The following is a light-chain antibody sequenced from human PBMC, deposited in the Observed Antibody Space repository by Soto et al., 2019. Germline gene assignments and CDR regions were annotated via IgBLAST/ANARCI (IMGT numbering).Light chain of an antibody. J-gene: IGKJ1*01. V-gene: IGKV3-20*01. Sequence: EIVVTQSPGTLSLSLGERATLSCRASQSVSSSYLAWYQQKPGQAPRLLIYGASSRATGIPDRFSGSGSGTDFTLTISRLEPEDFAVYYCQQYGSSPRAPLWTFGQGTKVEIK. CDR2: GAS. CDR1: QSVSSSY. CDR3: QQYGSSPRAPLWT.